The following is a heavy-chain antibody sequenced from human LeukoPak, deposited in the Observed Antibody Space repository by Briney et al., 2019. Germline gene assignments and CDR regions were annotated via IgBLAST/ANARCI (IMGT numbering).Heavy chain of an antibody. Sequence: SVKVSCKASGGTFSSYAISWVRQAPGRGLEWMGGIIPIFGTANYAQKFQGRVTITADESTSTAYMELSSLRSEDTAVYYCARDQSGEWELLSGWWFDPWGQGTLVTVSS. CDR2: IIPIFGTA. V-gene: IGHV1-69*13. D-gene: IGHD1-26*01. J-gene: IGHJ5*02. CDR1: GGTFSSYA. CDR3: ARDQSGEWELLSGWWFDP.